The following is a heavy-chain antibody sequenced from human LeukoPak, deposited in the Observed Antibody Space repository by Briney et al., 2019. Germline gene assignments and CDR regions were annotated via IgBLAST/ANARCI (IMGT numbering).Heavy chain of an antibody. Sequence: GASVKVSCKASGYTFTGYYMHWVRQAPGQGLEWMGWINPNSGGTNYAQKFQGRVTMTRDTSISTAYMELSRLRSDDTAVYHCARDAARYYYDSSGYWWGQGTLVTVSS. CDR1: GYTFTGYY. CDR2: INPNSGGT. D-gene: IGHD3-22*01. J-gene: IGHJ4*02. V-gene: IGHV1-2*02. CDR3: ARDAARYYYDSSGYW.